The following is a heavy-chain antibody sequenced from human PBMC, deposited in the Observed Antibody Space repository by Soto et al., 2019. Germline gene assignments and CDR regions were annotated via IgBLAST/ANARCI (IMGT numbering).Heavy chain of an antibody. CDR1: GFTFSSYS. CDR3: ARDHAPYYYDSSGYYPKTFDY. D-gene: IGHD3-22*01. CDR2: ISSSSSYI. V-gene: IGHV3-21*01. Sequence: PGGSLRLSCAASGFTFSSYSMNWVRQAPGKGLEWVSSISSSSSYIYYADSVKGRFTTSRDNAKNSLYLQMNSLRAEDTAVYYCARDHAPYYYDSSGYYPKTFDYWGQGTLVTVSS. J-gene: IGHJ4*02.